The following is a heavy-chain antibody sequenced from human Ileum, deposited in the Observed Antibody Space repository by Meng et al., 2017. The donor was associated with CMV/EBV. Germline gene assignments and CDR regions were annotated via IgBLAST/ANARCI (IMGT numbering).Heavy chain of an antibody. Sequence: SETLSLTCTVSGGSISSGGYYWSWIRQHPGKGLEWIGYIYYSGSTYYNPSLKSRVTISVDTSKNQFSLKLSSVTAADTAVYYCTTVYPDAILVVYGMDVWGQGTTVTVSS. J-gene: IGHJ6*02. CDR2: IYYSGST. V-gene: IGHV4-31*03. CDR3: TTVYPDAILVVYGMDV. CDR1: GGSISSGGYY. D-gene: IGHD2-21*01.